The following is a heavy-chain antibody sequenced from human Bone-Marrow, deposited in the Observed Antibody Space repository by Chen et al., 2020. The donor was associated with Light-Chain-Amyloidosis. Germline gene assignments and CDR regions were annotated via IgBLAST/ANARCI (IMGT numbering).Heavy chain of an antibody. Sequence: EVQLEQSGPAVKKPGESLKISCKGSGYTFPNYWIGWVRQMPGKGLEWMGVSYPDDPDASYSPSFEGQVTISADKSITTAYLQWRSLKASDTAMYYCARRRDGYNFDYWGQGTLVTVSS. CDR1: GYTFPNYW. CDR2: SYPDDPDA. CDR3: ARRRDGYNFDY. V-gene: IGHV5-51*01. D-gene: IGHD5-12*01. J-gene: IGHJ4*02.